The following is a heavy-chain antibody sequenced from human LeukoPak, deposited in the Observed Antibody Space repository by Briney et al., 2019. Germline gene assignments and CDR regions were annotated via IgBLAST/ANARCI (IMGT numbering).Heavy chain of an antibody. V-gene: IGHV3-7*01. CDR1: GFTFSSYW. J-gene: IGHJ4*02. Sequence: GGSLRLSCAASGFTFSSYWMSWVRQAPGKGLEWVANIKQDGTEEYYMDSVKGRFTISRDNAKNSLYLQMNSLRAEDTAVYYCARDICRGSYCNFDYWGQGTLVTVSS. CDR3: ARDICRGSYCNFDY. CDR2: IKQDGTEE. D-gene: IGHD1-26*01.